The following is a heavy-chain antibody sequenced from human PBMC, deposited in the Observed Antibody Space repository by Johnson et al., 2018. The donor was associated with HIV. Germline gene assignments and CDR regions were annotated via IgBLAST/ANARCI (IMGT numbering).Heavy chain of an antibody. Sequence: QVQLVESGGGLVKPGGSLRLSCAASGFTFSDYYMSWIRQAPGKGLEWVSYISSSGSTIYYADSVKGRFTISRDNSKNTLYLQMNSLRAEDTAVYYCAKEGYSGYDWGNDAFDIWGQGTMVTVSS. J-gene: IGHJ3*02. CDR2: ISSSGSTI. CDR3: AKEGYSGYDWGNDAFDI. V-gene: IGHV3-11*04. CDR1: GFTFSDYY. D-gene: IGHD5-12*01.